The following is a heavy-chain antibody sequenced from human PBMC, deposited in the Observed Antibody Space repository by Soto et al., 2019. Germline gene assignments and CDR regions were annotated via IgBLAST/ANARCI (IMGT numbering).Heavy chain of an antibody. CDR3: ASAVGNWYFDL. D-gene: IGHD6-19*01. CDR1: GGSISSYY. J-gene: IGHJ2*01. Sequence: QVQLQESGPGLVKPSETLSLTCTVSGGSISSYYWTWIRQPPGKGLEWIGYVYYSGSTNYNPSLKSRVTISVDTSKNQFSLKLSSVTAEDTAVYYCASAVGNWYFDLWGRGTLVTVCS. CDR2: VYYSGST. V-gene: IGHV4-59*01.